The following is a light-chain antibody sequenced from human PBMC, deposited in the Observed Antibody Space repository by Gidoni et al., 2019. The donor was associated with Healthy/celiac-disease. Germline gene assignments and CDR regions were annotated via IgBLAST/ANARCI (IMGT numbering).Light chain of an antibody. J-gene: IGKJ2*01. V-gene: IGKV1-8*01. CDR2: AES. CDR1: QGISSY. CDR3: QQYYSYPPPYT. Sequence: AIRLTQSPSSLSASTGDRVTITCRASQGISSYLAWDQQKPGKAPKLLIYAESTWQSGVPSRFSGSGYGTDFTLTISCLQSEDFATYYCQQYYSYPPPYTFGQGTKLEIK.